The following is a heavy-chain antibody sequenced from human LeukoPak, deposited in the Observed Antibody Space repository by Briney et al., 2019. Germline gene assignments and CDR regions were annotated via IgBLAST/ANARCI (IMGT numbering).Heavy chain of an antibody. V-gene: IGHV3-23*01. CDR1: GLTFSSYG. Sequence: GGTLRLSCAASGLTFSSYGMSWVRQAPGKGLEWVSAISGSGGSTYYADSVKGRFTISRDNSKNTLYLQMNSLRAEDTAVYYCARSYDFWSGYYLSWGQGTLATVSS. CDR3: ARSYDFWSGYYLS. D-gene: IGHD3-3*01. J-gene: IGHJ5*02. CDR2: ISGSGGST.